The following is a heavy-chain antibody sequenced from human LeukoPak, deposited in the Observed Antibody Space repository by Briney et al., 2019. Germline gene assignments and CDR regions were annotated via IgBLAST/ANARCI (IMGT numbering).Heavy chain of an antibody. J-gene: IGHJ4*02. CDR2: ISGSGGST. D-gene: IGHD3-10*01. CDR3: ARDGRVWFGELFYV. V-gene: IGHV3-23*01. CDR1: GFTFSSYA. Sequence: GGSLRLSCAASGFTFSSYAMSWVRQAPGKGLEWVSAISGSGGSTYYADSVKGRFTISRDNAKNSLYLQMNSLRAEDTAVYYCARDGRVWFGELFYVWGQGTLVTVSS.